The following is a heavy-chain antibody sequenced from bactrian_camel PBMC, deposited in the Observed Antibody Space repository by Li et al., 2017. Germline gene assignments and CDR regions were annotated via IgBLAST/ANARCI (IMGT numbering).Heavy chain of an antibody. Sequence: HVQLVESGGGSVQAGGSLRLSCVVSGHSRGSNCVGWYRLPPGRAPAEREGIAAIRRSGGETWYAGSVKGRFTISQDSARNTVYLQLNSLTREDSAMYYCTRETQWVGYHEFAEYWGQGTQVTVS. CDR1: GHSRGSNC. D-gene: IGHD5*01. J-gene: IGHJ4*01. CDR2: IRRSGGET. CDR3: TRETQWVGYHEFAEY. V-gene: IGHV3-3*01.